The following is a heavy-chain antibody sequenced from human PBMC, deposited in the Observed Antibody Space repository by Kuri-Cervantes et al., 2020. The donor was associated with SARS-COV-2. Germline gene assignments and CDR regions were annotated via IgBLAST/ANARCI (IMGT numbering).Heavy chain of an antibody. D-gene: IGHD5-24*01. V-gene: IGHV1-69*06. CDR2: IITIFGTA. Sequence: SVKVSCKASGGTFSSYAISWVRQAPGQGLEWMGGIITIFGTANYAQKFQGRDTITADKTTSTAYMELSSLRSEDTAVYYCARGEEMVIITPTFDYWGQGTLVTVSS. CDR1: GGTFSSYA. CDR3: ARGEEMVIITPTFDY. J-gene: IGHJ4*02.